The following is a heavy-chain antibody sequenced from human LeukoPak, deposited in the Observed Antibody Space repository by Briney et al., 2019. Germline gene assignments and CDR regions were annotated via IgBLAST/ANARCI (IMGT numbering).Heavy chain of an antibody. D-gene: IGHD1-26*01. J-gene: IGHJ4*02. CDR3: ARGASGGYYDIFDY. Sequence: GGSLRLSCAASGFTFTGHEMNWVRQAPGKGLEWISYVGSRGDIIFYAESVKGRFTIARDNAMNSLYLQMNSLRAEDTAVYYCARGASGGYYDIFDYWGQGTLVTVSS. V-gene: IGHV3-48*03. CDR1: GFTFTGHE. CDR2: VGSRGDII.